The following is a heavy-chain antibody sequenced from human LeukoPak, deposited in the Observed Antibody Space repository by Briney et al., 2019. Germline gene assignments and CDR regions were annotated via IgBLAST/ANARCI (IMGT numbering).Heavy chain of an antibody. V-gene: IGHV4-4*07. Sequence: SETLALTCTVSVASISSSYCTWIRQPAGEGLEWIVRTSTGGSTTYNPSFKSRITMSVDISKNQFSLKLTSVTAADTAVYYCARDQTYYVSSGYYYVTYLQHWGQGILVTVSS. CDR1: VASISSSY. J-gene: IGHJ1*01. CDR2: TSTGGST. CDR3: ARDQTYYVSSGYYYVTYLQH. D-gene: IGHD3-22*01.